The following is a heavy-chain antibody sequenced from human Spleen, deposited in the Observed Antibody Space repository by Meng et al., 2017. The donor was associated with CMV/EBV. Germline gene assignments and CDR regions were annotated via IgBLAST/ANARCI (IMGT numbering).Heavy chain of an antibody. CDR2: INPNTGDT. CDR1: GYTFTTYG. CDR3: ARPHDYGANYGLDV. V-gene: IGHV1-18*01. D-gene: IGHD4-17*01. J-gene: IGHJ6*02. Sequence: ASVKVSCKASGYTFTTYGLSWVRQAPGQGLEWMGWINPNTGDTNYAEQFQGRVTMTRDTSSYTAYMELTRLGSDDTAVYYCARPHDYGANYGLDVWGQGTTVTVSS.